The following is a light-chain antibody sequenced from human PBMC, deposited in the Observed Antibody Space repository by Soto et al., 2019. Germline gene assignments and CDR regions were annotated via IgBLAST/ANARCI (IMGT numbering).Light chain of an antibody. CDR1: SYNIGSKT. CDR2: TNN. Sequence: QPVLTQPPSTSGTHGQRVTISCSGRSYNIGSKTVNWYQQLPGTAPKLLIYTNNQRPSGVPDRFSGSKSGTSASLAISGLQSEDEADYYCAAWDDSLKGWVFGGGTKLTGL. CDR3: AAWDDSLKGWV. V-gene: IGLV1-44*01. J-gene: IGLJ3*02.